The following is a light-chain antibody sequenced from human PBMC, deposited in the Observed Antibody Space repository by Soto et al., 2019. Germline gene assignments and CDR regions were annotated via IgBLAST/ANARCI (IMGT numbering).Light chain of an antibody. V-gene: IGLV2-14*01. CDR2: EVS. CDR3: NSYTTSTTWV. J-gene: IGLJ3*02. CDR1: TSDVGGYNY. Sequence: QSALTQPASVSGSPGQSITISCTGTTSDVGGYNYVSWYQQHPGKAPKLMIYEVSNRPSGVSSRFSGSKSGNTASLTISGLQAEDEADYYCNSYTTSTTWVFGGGTKLTVL.